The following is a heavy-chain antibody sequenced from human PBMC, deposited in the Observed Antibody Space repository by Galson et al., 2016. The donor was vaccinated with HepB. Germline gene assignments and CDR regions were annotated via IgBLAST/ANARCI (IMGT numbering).Heavy chain of an antibody. CDR2: IYPGDSDT. CDR1: GYSFTYNW. Sequence: QSGAEVKKPGESLKISCETSGYSFTYNWIGWVRQMPGKGLEWMGIIYPGDSDTTYSPSFQGQVTISADKSINTAYLQWSGLKASDSAIYYCARRLNWGSRWYFDPWGRGTLVTVSS. V-gene: IGHV5-51*01. CDR3: ARRLNWGSRWYFDP. J-gene: IGHJ2*01. D-gene: IGHD7-27*01.